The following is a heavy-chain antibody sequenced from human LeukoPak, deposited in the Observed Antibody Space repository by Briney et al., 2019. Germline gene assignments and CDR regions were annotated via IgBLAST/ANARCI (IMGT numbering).Heavy chain of an antibody. V-gene: IGHV3-74*01. J-gene: IGHJ4*02. CDR2: IQSDGTAT. CDR3: ARGGSTWLGY. D-gene: IGHD5/OR15-5a*01. CDR1: GFTFSTYW. Sequence: GGSLRLSCAASGFTFSTYWMHWVRQIPWKGLVWVSRIQSDGTATNYADSVKGRFTISRDNAKNTLYLQMNSLRTEDTAVYYCARGGSTWLGYWGQGTLVTVSS.